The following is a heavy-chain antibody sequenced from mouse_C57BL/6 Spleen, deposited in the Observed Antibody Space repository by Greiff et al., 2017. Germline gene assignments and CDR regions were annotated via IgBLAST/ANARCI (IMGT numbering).Heavy chain of an antibody. CDR1: GYTFTDYN. CDR3: ARRESGYDKDWFAY. Sequence: VHVKQSGPELVKPGASVKIPCKASGYTFTDYNMDWVKQSHGKSLEWLGDINPNNGGPIYNQKFKGKATLTVDKSSSTAYMELRSLTSEDTAVYYCARRESGYDKDWFAYGGQGTLVTVSA. V-gene: IGHV1-18*01. J-gene: IGHJ3*01. D-gene: IGHD2-2*01. CDR2: INPNNGGP.